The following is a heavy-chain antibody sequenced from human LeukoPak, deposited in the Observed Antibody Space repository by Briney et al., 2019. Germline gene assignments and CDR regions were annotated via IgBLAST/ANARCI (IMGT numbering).Heavy chain of an antibody. CDR3: VKMEGGRDY. CDR2: ISGSGGST. Sequence: RGESLKISCAVSGITFSSYAMSWVRQAPGKGLEWVSAISGSGGSTYYADSVKGRFTISRDNSKNTLYLQMNNLRAEDTAVYYCVKMEGGRDYWGQGALVTVSS. D-gene: IGHD1-1*01. V-gene: IGHV3-23*01. J-gene: IGHJ4*02. CDR1: GITFSSYA.